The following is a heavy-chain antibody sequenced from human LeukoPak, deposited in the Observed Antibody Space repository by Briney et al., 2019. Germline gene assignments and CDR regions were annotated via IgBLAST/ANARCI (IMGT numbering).Heavy chain of an antibody. V-gene: IGHV1-46*01. D-gene: IGHD7-27*01. Sequence: GASVKVSCKASGYTFTSYYMHWVRQAPGQGLVWMGIINPSGGSTSYAQKFQGRVTMTRDTSTSTVYMELSSLRSDDTAVYYCARGAATGGYFDYWGQGTLVTVSS. J-gene: IGHJ4*02. CDR2: INPSGGST. CDR3: ARGAATGGYFDY. CDR1: GYTFTSYY.